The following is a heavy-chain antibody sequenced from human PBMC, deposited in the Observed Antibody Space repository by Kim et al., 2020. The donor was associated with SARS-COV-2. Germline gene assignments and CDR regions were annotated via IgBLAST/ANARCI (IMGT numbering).Heavy chain of an antibody. J-gene: IGHJ6*03. D-gene: IGHD2-2*01. Sequence: SETLSLTCTVSGGSISDYYWSWIRQSPGKGLGWIGEINHSGSTNYNPSLKSRVTISVDTSKNQFSLKLSSVTAADTAVYYCARVPYCSSTSCLTRRNYYYYMDVWGKGTTVTVSS. CDR3: ARVPYCSSTSCLTRRNYYYYMDV. CDR1: GGSISDYY. CDR2: INHSGST. V-gene: IGHV4-34*01.